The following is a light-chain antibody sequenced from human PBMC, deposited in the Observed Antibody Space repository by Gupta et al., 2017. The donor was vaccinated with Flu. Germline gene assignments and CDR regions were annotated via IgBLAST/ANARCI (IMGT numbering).Light chain of an antibody. CDR3: QSYDSSLSAPYV. J-gene: IGLJ1*01. CDR1: SFNIGAGYD. V-gene: IGLV1-40*01. Sequence: QSVLTQPPSVSGAPGQRVTISCTGSSFNIGAGYDVHWYQQLPGTAPKLLIYGNSNRPSGVPDRFSGSKSGTSASLAITGLQAEDEADYYCQSYDSSLSAPYVFGTGTKVTVL. CDR2: GNS.